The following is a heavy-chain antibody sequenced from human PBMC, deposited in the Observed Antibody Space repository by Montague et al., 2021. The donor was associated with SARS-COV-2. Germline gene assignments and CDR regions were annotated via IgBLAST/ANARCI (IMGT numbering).Heavy chain of an antibody. J-gene: IGHJ4*02. CDR1: GGSISSYY. D-gene: IGHD4-17*01. CDR2: IYYSGST. Sequence: SETLSLTCTVSGGSISSYYWSWIRQPPGKRLEWIGYIYYSGSTNYNPSLKSRVTISVDTSKNQFSLKLSSVTAEDTAVYYCAREPDYGDYFDYWGQGTLVTVSS. CDR3: AREPDYGDYFDY. V-gene: IGHV4-59*13.